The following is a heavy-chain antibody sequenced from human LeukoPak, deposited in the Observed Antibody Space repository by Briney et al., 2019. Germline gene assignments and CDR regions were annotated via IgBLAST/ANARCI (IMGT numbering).Heavy chain of an antibody. CDR2: ISYDGSNK. D-gene: IGHD4-17*01. CDR1: GFTFSSYA. CDR3: ARDAGTHRYGDYEIGMDV. J-gene: IGHJ6*02. Sequence: PGRSLRLSCAASGFTFSSYAMHWVRQAPGKGLEWVAVISYDGSNKYYADSVKGRFTISRDNSKNTLYLQMNSLRAEDTAVYYCARDAGTHRYGDYEIGMDVWGQGTTVTVSS. V-gene: IGHV3-30*01.